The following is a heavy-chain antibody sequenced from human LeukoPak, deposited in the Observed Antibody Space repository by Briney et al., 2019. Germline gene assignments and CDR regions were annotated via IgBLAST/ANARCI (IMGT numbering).Heavy chain of an antibody. CDR3: ARPEPGIAVAGTGCFDL. J-gene: IGHJ2*01. CDR1: GGSISSSSYY. D-gene: IGHD6-19*01. V-gene: IGHV4-39*07. CDR2: IYYSGST. Sequence: PSETLSLTCTVSGGSISSSSYYWGWIRQPPGKGLEWIGSIYYSGSTYYNPSLKSRVTISVDTSKNQFSLKLSSVTAADTAVYYCARPEPGIAVAGTGCFDLWGRGTLVTVSS.